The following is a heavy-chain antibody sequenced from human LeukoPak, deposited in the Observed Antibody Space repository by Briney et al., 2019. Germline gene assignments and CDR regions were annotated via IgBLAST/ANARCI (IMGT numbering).Heavy chain of an antibody. CDR1: GYSFTSYW. D-gene: IGHD2-15*01. CDR2: IYPGDSDT. Sequence: GASLQISSQGSGYSFTSYWIGWGRQLPGKVLEWMGIIYPGDSDTRYSPSFQAQVTIPAHKSTTTPHLQWSSRKASDTAMYYCARRDCSGGSCYGPWGQGTLVTVSS. V-gene: IGHV5-51*01. CDR3: ARRDCSGGSCYGP. J-gene: IGHJ5*02.